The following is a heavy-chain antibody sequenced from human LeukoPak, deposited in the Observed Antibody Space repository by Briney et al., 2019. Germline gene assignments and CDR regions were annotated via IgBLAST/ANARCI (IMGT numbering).Heavy chain of an antibody. CDR2: MNPNSGNT. V-gene: IGHV1-8*01. D-gene: IGHD3-22*01. J-gene: IGHJ6*03. CDR3: ARVGKSRNYDSSGYYYVHYYYYYMDV. Sequence: ASVKVSCKASGYTFTNYDINWVRQATGQGLEWMGWMNPNSGNTGYAQKFQGRVTMTRNTSISTAYMELSSLRSEDTAVYYCARVGKSRNYDSSGYYYVHYYYYYMDVWGKGTTVTISS. CDR1: GYTFTNYD.